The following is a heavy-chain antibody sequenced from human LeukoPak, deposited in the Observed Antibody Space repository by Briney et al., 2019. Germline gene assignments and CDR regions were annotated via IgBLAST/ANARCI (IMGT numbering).Heavy chain of an antibody. V-gene: IGHV3-15*01. CDR1: GFTFSNAW. J-gene: IGHJ4*02. CDR3: TTEGIVVVVAAEDDFDY. D-gene: IGHD2-15*01. Sequence: GRSLRLSCAASGFTFSNAWMSWVRQAPGKGLEWVGRIKSKTDGGTTDYAAPVKGRFTISRDDSKNTLYLQMNSLKTEDTAVYYCTTEGIVVVVAAEDDFDYWGQGTLVTVSS. CDR2: IKSKTDGGTT.